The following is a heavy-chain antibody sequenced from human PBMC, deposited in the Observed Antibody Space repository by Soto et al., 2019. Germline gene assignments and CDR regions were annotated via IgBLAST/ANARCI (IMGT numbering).Heavy chain of an antibody. V-gene: IGHV3-7*01. CDR3: ARARGYDTLTGYPYYFDY. D-gene: IGHD3-9*01. J-gene: IGHJ4*02. CDR1: GFTFSSYW. Sequence: GGSLRLSCVASGFTFSSYWMSWVRQAPGKGLEWVANIKQDGSKKYYVDSVKGRFTISRDNAKNSLYLEMDSLRAEDTAAYYCARARGYDTLTGYPYYFDYWGQSTLVTVSS. CDR2: IKQDGSKK.